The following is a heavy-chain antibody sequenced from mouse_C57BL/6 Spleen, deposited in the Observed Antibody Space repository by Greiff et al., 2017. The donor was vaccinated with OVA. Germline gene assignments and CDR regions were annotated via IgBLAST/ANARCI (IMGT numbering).Heavy chain of an antibody. CDR1: GYTFTSYG. V-gene: IGHV1-81*01. Sequence: VQLQQSGAELARPGASVKLSCKASGYTFTSYGISWVKQRTGQGLEWIGEIYPRSGNTYYNEKFKGKATLTADKSSSTAYMELRSLTSEDSAVYFCARYYDGSSYYAMDDWGKGTSVTVSS. CDR3: ARYYDGSSYYAMDD. CDR2: IYPRSGNT. J-gene: IGHJ4*01. D-gene: IGHD1-1*01.